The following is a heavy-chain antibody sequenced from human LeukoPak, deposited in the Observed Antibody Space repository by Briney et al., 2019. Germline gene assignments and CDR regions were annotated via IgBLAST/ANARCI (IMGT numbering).Heavy chain of an antibody. D-gene: IGHD5-24*01. CDR1: GFTFSTYI. J-gene: IGHJ4*02. V-gene: IGHV3-64D*06. CDR2: ITGNGGST. CDR3: ARRDDYSAYDC. Sequence: PGGSLRLSCSASGFTFSTYIMHWVRQAPGKGLETVSAITGNGGSTFYADSVKGRFTISRDNSKNTLYLQMSSLRAEETAMYYCARRDDYSAYDCWGQGTLVTVSS.